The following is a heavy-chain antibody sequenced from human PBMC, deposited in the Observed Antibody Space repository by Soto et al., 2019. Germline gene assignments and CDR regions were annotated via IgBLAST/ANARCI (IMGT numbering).Heavy chain of an antibody. CDR1: GGSISSGDYY. Sequence: SETLSLTCTVSGGSISSGDYYWSWIRQPPGKGLEWIGYIYYSGSTYYNPSLKSRVTISVDTSKNQFSLKLSSVTAADTAVYYCARAPLSIIAAAGMGFDPWGQGTLVTVSS. D-gene: IGHD6-13*01. V-gene: IGHV4-30-4*01. CDR3: ARAPLSIIAAAGMGFDP. CDR2: IYYSGST. J-gene: IGHJ5*02.